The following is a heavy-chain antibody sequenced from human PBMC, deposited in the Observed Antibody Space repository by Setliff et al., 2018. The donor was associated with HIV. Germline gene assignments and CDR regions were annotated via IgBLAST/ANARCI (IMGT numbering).Heavy chain of an antibody. Sequence: LSLTFTVSGDSISGNYWTWIRQPAGKGLEWIGRIYTSGNTNYNPSLKSRVTMSVDTSKNQFSLNLSSVTAADTAVYYFARAAGGSGSYNRHYYYYYYMDVWGRGTTVTVSS. J-gene: IGHJ6*03. CDR1: GDSISGNY. CDR3: ARAAGGSGSYNRHYYYYYYMDV. D-gene: IGHD3-10*01. V-gene: IGHV4-4*07. CDR2: IYTSGNT.